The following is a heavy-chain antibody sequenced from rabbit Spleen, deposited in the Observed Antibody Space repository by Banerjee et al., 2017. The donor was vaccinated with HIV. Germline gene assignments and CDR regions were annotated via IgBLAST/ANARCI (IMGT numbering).Heavy chain of an antibody. Sequence: QEQLEESGGDLVKPGASLTLTCTASGFSFSSSYYMCWVRQAPGKGLEWIACIAGGSSGFTYSATWAKGRFTCSKTSSTTVTLQMTSLTAADTATYFCARDTGTSFSTYGMDLWGPGTLVTVS. J-gene: IGHJ6*01. D-gene: IGHD7-1*01. CDR1: GFSFSSSYY. V-gene: IGHV1S45*01. CDR2: IAGGSSGFT. CDR3: ARDTGTSFSTYGMDL.